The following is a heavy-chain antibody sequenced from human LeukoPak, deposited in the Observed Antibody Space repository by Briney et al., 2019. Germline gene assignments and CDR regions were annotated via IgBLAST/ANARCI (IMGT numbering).Heavy chain of an antibody. J-gene: IGHJ5*02. CDR3: ARGDGIMTPFDP. V-gene: IGHV1-8*01. Sequence: ASVKVSCKASGYTFTSYDINWVRQATGQGLEWMGWMNPNSGNTGYAQKFQGRVTMTRNTSISTAYMELSSLRSEDTAVCYCARGDGIMTPFDPWGQGTLVTVSS. CDR1: GYTFTSYD. CDR2: MNPNSGNT. D-gene: IGHD3-16*01.